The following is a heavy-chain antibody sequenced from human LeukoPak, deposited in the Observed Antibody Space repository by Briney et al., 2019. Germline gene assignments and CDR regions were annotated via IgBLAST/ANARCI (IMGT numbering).Heavy chain of an antibody. CDR1: GFTFDDYT. V-gene: IGHV3-43*01. Sequence: GGSLRLSCAASGFTFDDYTMHWVRQAPGKGLEWVSLISWDGGSTYYADSVKGRFTISRDNSKNSLYLQMNSLRTEDTALYYCAKAAGYYYYYYMDVWGKGTTVTVSS. J-gene: IGHJ6*03. CDR3: AKAAGYYYYYYMDV. CDR2: ISWDGGST.